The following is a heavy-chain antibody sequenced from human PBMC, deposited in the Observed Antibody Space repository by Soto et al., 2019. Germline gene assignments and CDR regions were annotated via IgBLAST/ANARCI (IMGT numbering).Heavy chain of an antibody. CDR3: ARCGLDYGMDV. V-gene: IGHV4-4*07. CDR2: FYPSGNI. J-gene: IGHJ6*02. D-gene: IGHD3-16*01. Sequence: PSETLSLTCTVSGGSISSYYWCWIRQPAGKGLEWIGRFYPSGNINYNPSLKSRLTMSGHPSINQFSLSLTSVTAADTAVYYCARCGLDYGMDVWGQGTTVTVSS. CDR1: GGSISSYY.